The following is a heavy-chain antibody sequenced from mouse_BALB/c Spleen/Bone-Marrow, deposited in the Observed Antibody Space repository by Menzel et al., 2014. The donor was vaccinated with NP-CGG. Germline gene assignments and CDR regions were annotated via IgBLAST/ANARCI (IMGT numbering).Heavy chain of an antibody. J-gene: IGHJ2*01. CDR2: IYPKNDDA. CDR1: GYSFTNFW. D-gene: IGHD2-1*01. CDR3: TRHYGNYDY. Sequence: QVQLKESGAELVRPGTSVKMSCKAAGYSFTNFWIGWVKQRPGHGLEWIGDIYPKNDDANYKEKFKGRATLTVDTSSSTAYMQLSGLTSEDSAIYYCTRHYGNYDYWGQGSTLTVSS. V-gene: IGHV1-63*02.